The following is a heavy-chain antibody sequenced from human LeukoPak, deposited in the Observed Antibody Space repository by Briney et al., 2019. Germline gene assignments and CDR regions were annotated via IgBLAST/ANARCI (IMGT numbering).Heavy chain of an antibody. CDR1: RGSISSYY. CDR2: IYYSGST. V-gene: IGHV4-59*01. D-gene: IGHD3-10*01. CDR3: ARGGIGSGSYNWFDP. J-gene: IGHJ5*02. Sequence: PSETLSLTCTVSRGSISSYYWSWIRQPPGKGLEWIGYIYYSGSTNCNPSLRSRVTISVDTSKNQFSVKLSSVTAADTAVYYCARGGIGSGSYNWFDPWGQGTLVTVSS.